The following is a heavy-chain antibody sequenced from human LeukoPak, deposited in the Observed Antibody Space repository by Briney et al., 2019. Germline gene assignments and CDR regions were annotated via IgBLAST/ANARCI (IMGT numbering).Heavy chain of an antibody. D-gene: IGHD6-19*01. CDR2: INPDSGGT. CDR3: ARAGRSGWPFDAFDI. Sequence: ASVKVSCKASGSGYTFTAYYMHWVRQAPGQGLEWMGWINPDSGGTKYAQKFQGRVTMTRDTSINTAYMGVSRLRSDDTAVYYCARAGRSGWPFDAFDIWGQGTVVTVSS. V-gene: IGHV1-2*02. J-gene: IGHJ3*02. CDR1: GSGYTFTAYY.